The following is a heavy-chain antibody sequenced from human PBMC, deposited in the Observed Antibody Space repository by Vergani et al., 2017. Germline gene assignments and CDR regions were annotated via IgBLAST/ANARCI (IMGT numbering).Heavy chain of an antibody. Sequence: QVQLVESGGGVVQPGRSLRLSCAASGFTFSSYGMHWVRQAPGKGLEWVAVIWYDGSNKYYADSVKGRFTISRDNSKNTLYLQMNSLRAEDTAVYYCARGPRIAVAGRSDFDYCGQASLVSVYS. J-gene: IGHJ4*02. V-gene: IGHV3-33*01. D-gene: IGHD6-19*01. CDR2: IWYDGSNK. CDR1: GFTFSSYG. CDR3: ARGPRIAVAGRSDFDY.